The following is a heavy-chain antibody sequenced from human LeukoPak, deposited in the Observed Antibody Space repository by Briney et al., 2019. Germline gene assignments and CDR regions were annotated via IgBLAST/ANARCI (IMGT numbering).Heavy chain of an antibody. CDR1: GYTFTGYY. CDR3: ASYSSYYDSSGYYTDAFDI. Sequence: ASVKVSCKASGYTFTGYYMHWVRQAPGQGLEWMGRINPNSGGTNYAQKFQGRVTMTRETSISTAYMELSRLRSDDTAVYYCASYSSYYDSSGYYTDAFDIWGQGTMVTVSS. CDR2: INPNSGGT. J-gene: IGHJ3*02. D-gene: IGHD3-22*01. V-gene: IGHV1-2*06.